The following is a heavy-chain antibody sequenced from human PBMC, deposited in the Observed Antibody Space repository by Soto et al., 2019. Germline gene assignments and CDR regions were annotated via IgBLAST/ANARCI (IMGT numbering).Heavy chain of an antibody. CDR2: IYYSGST. CDR3: ARRTIFGVVHDAFDI. J-gene: IGHJ3*02. D-gene: IGHD3-3*01. Sequence: QLQLQESGPGLVKPSETLSLTCTVSGGSISSSSYYWGWIRQPPGKGLEWIGSIYYSGSTYYNPSLKSRVTISVDTSKNQFSLKLSSVTAADTAVYYCARRTIFGVVHDAFDIWGQGTMVTVSS. CDR1: GGSISSSSYY. V-gene: IGHV4-39*01.